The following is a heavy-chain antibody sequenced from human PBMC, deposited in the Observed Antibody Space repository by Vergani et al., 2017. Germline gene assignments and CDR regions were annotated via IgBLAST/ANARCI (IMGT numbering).Heavy chain of an antibody. V-gene: IGHV3-7*01. D-gene: IGHD3-10*01. CDR2: VNQDGSEK. J-gene: IGHJ6*02. CDR1: GFISSSYW. CDR3: VRVPHIRRGSGNYGINNVHGMDV. Sequence: EGQLVESGGDWVQRGGSLRLSCAASGFISSSYWMSWVRQAPGTGLEWVANVNQDGSEKYYVDSERGGFTITRDKAKNSKYLKMNSLGAEDTAVYFCVRVPHIRRGSGNYGINNVHGMDVWGQGTTVIVSS.